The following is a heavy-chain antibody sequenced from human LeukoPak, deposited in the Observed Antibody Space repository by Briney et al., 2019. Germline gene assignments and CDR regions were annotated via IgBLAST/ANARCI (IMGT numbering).Heavy chain of an antibody. J-gene: IGHJ4*02. V-gene: IGHV1-18*01. CDR3: ARDLSYCSSTSCYRSPFDY. Sequence: ASVKVSCKASGYTFTSYGISWVRQAPGQGLEWMGWISAYNGNTNYAQKLQGRVTMTTDTSTSTAYMELRSLRSDDTAVYYCARDLSYCSSTSCYRSPFDYWGQGTLVTVSS. D-gene: IGHD2-2*01. CDR1: GYTFTSYG. CDR2: ISAYNGNT.